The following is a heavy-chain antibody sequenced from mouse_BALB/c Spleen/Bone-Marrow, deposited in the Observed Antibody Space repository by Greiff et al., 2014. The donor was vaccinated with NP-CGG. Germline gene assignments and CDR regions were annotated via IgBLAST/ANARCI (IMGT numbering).Heavy chain of an antibody. D-gene: IGHD2-3*01. V-gene: IGHV14-3*02. CDR2: IDSANGNT. Sequence: VQLQQPGAELAKPGASVKLSCTTSGFNIKDTYIHWVKQRPEQGLEWIGRIDSANGNTKYDPEFQGKATITADTSSNTAYLHLSSLTSEDTAVYSCAHDAPFAYWGQGTLVTVSA. CDR1: GFNIKDTY. J-gene: IGHJ3*01. CDR3: AHDAPFAY.